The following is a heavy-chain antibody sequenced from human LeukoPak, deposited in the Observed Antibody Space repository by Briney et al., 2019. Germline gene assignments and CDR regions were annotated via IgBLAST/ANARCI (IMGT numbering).Heavy chain of an antibody. CDR1: GFTFSSYG. D-gene: IGHD3-10*01. CDR2: IWYDGSNK. J-gene: IGHJ4*02. V-gene: IGHV3-33*01. Sequence: GGSLRLSCAASGFTFSSYGMHWVRQAPGKGLEWVAVIWYDGSNKYYADSVKGRFTISRDNSKNTLCLQMNSLRAEDTAVYYCAREGGSYGSGYYFDYWGQGTLVTVSS. CDR3: AREGGSYGSGYYFDY.